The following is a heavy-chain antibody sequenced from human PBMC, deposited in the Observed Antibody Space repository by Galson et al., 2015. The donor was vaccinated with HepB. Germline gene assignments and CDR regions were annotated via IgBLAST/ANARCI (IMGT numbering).Heavy chain of an antibody. CDR3: ARESFGVVNLDY. CDR2: ISSAGSNK. V-gene: IGHV3-30-3*01. D-gene: IGHD3-3*01. J-gene: IGHJ4*02. CDR1: GFTFSSQA. Sequence: SLRPSCAASGFTFSSQAIHWVRQAPGKGLEWVAVISSAGSNKYYADSVKGRFTISRDNSKNTLYLQMNSLRPEDTAVYSCARESFGVVNLDYWGQGTLVTVSS.